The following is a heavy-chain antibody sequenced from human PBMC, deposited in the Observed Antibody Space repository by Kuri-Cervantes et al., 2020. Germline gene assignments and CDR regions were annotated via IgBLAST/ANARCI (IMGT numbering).Heavy chain of an antibody. V-gene: IGHV3-30*18. CDR3: AKAAWGANDY. CDR2: ISYDGSNK. D-gene: IGHD3-16*01. Sequence: GESLKISCAASGFTFSSYSMHWVRQAPGKGLEWVAVISYDGSNKYYADSVKGRFTISRDNSKNTLYLQMNSLRAEDTAVYCCAKAAWGANDYWGQGTLVTVSS. J-gene: IGHJ4*02. CDR1: GFTFSSYS.